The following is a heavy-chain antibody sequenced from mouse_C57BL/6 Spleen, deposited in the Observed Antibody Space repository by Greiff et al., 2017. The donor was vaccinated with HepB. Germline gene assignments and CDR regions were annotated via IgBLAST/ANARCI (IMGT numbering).Heavy chain of an antibody. CDR2: IDPANGNT. Sequence: EVQLVESVAELVRPGASVKLSCTASGFNIKNTYMHWVKQRPEQGLAWIGRIDPANGNTKYAPKFQGKATITADTSSNTAYLQLSSLTSEDTAIYYCAAITTVGYYYAMDYWGQGTSVTVSS. J-gene: IGHJ4*01. CDR3: AAITTVGYYYAMDY. D-gene: IGHD1-1*01. V-gene: IGHV14-3*01. CDR1: GFNIKNTY.